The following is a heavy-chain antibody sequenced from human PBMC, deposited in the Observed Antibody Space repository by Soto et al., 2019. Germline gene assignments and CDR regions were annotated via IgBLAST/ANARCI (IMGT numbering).Heavy chain of an antibody. CDR3: ARDSICHYEFWSGGVGRIDY. Sequence: SVKVSCKASGGTFSSYAISWVRQAPGQGLEWMGGIIPIFGTANCAQKFQGRVTITADESTSTAYMELSSLRSEDTAVYYCARDSICHYEFWSGGVGRIDYWGQGTLVSVSS. J-gene: IGHJ4*02. CDR2: IIPIFGTA. CDR1: GGTFSSYA. V-gene: IGHV1-69*13. D-gene: IGHD3-3*01.